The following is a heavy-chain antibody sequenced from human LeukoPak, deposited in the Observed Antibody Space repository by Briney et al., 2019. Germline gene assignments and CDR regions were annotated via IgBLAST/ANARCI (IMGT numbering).Heavy chain of an antibody. D-gene: IGHD2-2*02. CDR2: IIPFFGTA. J-gene: IGHJ5*02. CDR3: ARDAPGYDCSSTSCYTS. CDR1: GYTFTSYA. V-gene: IGHV1-69*13. Sequence: SVKVSCKASGYTFTSYAMNWVRQAPGQGLEWMGGIIPFFGTANYAQRFQGRVTITADESTSTAYMELSSLRSEDTAVYYCARDAPGYDCSSTSCYTSWGQGTLVTVSS.